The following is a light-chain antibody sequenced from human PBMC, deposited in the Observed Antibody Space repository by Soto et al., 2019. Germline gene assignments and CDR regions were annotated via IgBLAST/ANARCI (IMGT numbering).Light chain of an antibody. V-gene: IGKV3-15*01. CDR1: QSVSSN. CDR3: QQYNNWPQP. J-gene: IGKJ1*01. Sequence: RGRTQSTATLSVSPGERATLSCRASQSVSSNFAWYQQKPGQAPRLLIYGASTSATGIPARFSGSGSGAEFTLTISSLQSEDFAVYYCQQYNNWPQPFGQGTKVDIK. CDR2: GAS.